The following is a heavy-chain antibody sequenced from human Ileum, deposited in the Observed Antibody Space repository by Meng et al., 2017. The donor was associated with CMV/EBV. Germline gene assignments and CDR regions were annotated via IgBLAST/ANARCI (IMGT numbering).Heavy chain of an antibody. V-gene: IGHV3-74*01. Sequence: GGSLKISCAASGFTFSSYWMHWVRQAPGKGLVWVSRINSDGSSTSYADSVKGRFTISRDNAKNTLYLQMNSLRAEDTAVYYCARDPAGYDAFDIWGQGTMVTVSS. CDR1: GFTFSSYW. CDR2: INSDGSST. J-gene: IGHJ3*02. D-gene: IGHD3-22*01. CDR3: ARDPAGYDAFDI.